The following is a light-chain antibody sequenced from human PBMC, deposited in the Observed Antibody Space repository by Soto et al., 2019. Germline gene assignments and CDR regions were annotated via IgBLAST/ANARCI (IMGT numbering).Light chain of an antibody. CDR3: ATWDDSLRGDV. J-gene: IGLJ1*01. CDR2: SSN. CDR1: NSNIGSNK. Sequence: QSVLTQPPSASGTPGQRVTISCSGSNSNIGSNKVNWYQQLPGTAPKLLIYSSNQRPSGVPDRFSGSKSGTSASLAISGLQSEDEADYYCATWDDSLRGDVFGTGTQLTVL. V-gene: IGLV1-44*01.